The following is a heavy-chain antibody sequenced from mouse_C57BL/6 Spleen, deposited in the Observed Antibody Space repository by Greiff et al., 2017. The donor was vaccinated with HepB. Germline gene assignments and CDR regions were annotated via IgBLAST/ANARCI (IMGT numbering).Heavy chain of an antibody. V-gene: IGHV1-61*01. Sequence: LQESGAELVRPGSSVKLSCKASGYTFTSYWMDWVKQRPGQGLEWIGNIYPSDSETHYNQKFKDKATLTVDKSSSTAYMQLSSLTSEDSAVYYCARGGARQLRDLYAMDYWGQGTSVTVSS. CDR1: GYTFTSYW. D-gene: IGHD3-2*02. CDR3: ARGGARQLRDLYAMDY. CDR2: IYPSDSET. J-gene: IGHJ4*01.